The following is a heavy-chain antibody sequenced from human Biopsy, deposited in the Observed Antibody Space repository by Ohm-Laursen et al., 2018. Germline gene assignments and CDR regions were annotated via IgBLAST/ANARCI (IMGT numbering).Heavy chain of an antibody. CDR2: ISPSGATT. J-gene: IGHJ6*02. V-gene: IGHV1-46*01. CDR1: GNTFATYH. CDR3: ARAGVGSDGTDSYYYGMDV. Sequence: ASVKVSCMASGNTFATYHIHWVRQAPGQGLEWMGVISPSGATTSFSQKFQGRITMTRDTSTGTVYMDLNSLGSEDTAVYYCARAGVGSDGTDSYYYGMDVWGPGTTVTVSS. D-gene: IGHD5-24*01.